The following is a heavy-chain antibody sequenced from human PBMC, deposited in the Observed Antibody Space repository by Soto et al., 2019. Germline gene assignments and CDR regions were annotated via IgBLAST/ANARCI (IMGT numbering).Heavy chain of an antibody. Sequence: QVQLVQSGAEVKKPGASVKVSCKASGYTFTNLGINWVRQAPGQGLEWMGWISAYNGKTDSAQKFADILTMTTDTSTNTVYMKLRSLRSDDTAIYYCARDKYRASNGWFDPWGQGTLVNVSS. J-gene: IGHJ5*02. CDR2: ISAYNGKT. CDR3: ARDKYRASNGWFDP. D-gene: IGHD5-12*01. CDR1: GYTFTNLG. V-gene: IGHV1-18*01.